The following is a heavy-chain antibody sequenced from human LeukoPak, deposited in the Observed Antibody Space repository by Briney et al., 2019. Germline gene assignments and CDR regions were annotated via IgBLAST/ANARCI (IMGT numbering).Heavy chain of an antibody. CDR1: GYTFTGYY. Sequence: ASVTVSCKASGYTFTGYYMHWVRQPPGQGLEWMGWINPNSGGTNYAQKFQGRVTMTRDTSISTAYMELSRLRSDDTAVYYCARPALTYYYDSSGYPDYWGQGTLVTVSS. V-gene: IGHV1-2*02. D-gene: IGHD3-22*01. CDR2: INPNSGGT. CDR3: ARPALTYYYDSSGYPDY. J-gene: IGHJ4*02.